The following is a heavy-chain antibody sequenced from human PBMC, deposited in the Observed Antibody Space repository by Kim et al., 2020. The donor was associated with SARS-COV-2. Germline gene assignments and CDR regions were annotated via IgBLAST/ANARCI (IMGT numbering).Heavy chain of an antibody. CDR1: GYSFTNYG. CDR3: ARDPGYCSSASCATWCWFDP. D-gene: IGHD2-2*01. Sequence: ASVKVSCKTSGYSFTNYGVNWVRQAPGRGLEWMGLINTYTGNPAYAQGFTGRFVFSLDTSVSTAYMEIISLKAEDTAVYYCARDPGYCSSASCATWCWFDPWCQGTLVTVSS. J-gene: IGHJ5*02. V-gene: IGHV7-4-1*02. CDR2: INTYTGNP.